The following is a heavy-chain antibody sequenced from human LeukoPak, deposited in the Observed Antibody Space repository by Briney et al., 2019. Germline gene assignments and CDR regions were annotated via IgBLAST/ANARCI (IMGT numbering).Heavy chain of an antibody. J-gene: IGHJ4*02. Sequence: ASVEVSCKASGYTFSSYFMHWVRQAPGQGLEWMGIINPSGGSTNYAQMFQGRVTVTRDTSTSTVYIELSSLRSDDTAVYYCARDIDVVSGYGSGSHYKRAFDYWGQGTLVTVSS. CDR2: INPSGGST. D-gene: IGHD3-10*01. CDR3: ARDIDVVSGYGSGSHYKRAFDY. V-gene: IGHV1-46*01. CDR1: GYTFSSYF.